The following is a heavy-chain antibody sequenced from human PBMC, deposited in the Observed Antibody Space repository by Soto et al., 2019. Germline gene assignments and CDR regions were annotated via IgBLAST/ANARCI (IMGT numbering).Heavy chain of an antibody. CDR2: ISGFNDDT. CDR1: GYTFTSYG. Sequence: ASAKVSCKAAGYTFTSYGISWVRQAPGQGLEWMGWISGFNDDTNHAQKLQGRVTMTTDTSTSTAYMDLRSLRSDDTAVYYCARGYDILTGYSNLGMDVWGQGTTVTVSS. J-gene: IGHJ6*02. CDR3: ARGYDILTGYSNLGMDV. D-gene: IGHD3-9*01. V-gene: IGHV1-18*01.